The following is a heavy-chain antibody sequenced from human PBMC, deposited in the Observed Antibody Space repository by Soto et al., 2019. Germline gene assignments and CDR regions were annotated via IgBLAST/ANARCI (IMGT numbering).Heavy chain of an antibody. CDR2: IHYRGNT. CDR1: SGSFISYF. J-gene: IGHJ3*02. V-gene: IGHV4-59*01. Sequence: SETLSLTCTVSSGSFISYFWTWVRQSPGKGLQWIGYIHYRGNTNYNPSLKSRVIMSVDTSKNQFSLRLTSVTGADTAVYYCARMNQLAPKRNAFDIWGRGTMVTVSS. D-gene: IGHD2-2*01. CDR3: ARMNQLAPKRNAFDI.